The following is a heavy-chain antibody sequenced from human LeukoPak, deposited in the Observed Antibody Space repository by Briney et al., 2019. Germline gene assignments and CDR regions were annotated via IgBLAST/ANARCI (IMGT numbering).Heavy chain of an antibody. D-gene: IGHD1-26*01. CDR3: ARHPFPHEEIVGAH. V-gene: IGHV3-20*04. J-gene: IGHJ4*02. CDR1: GFTFSDYA. CDR2: INWNGGST. Sequence: PGGSLRLYCPVSGFTFSDYAMTWVRQAPGKGLEWVSGINWNGGSTGYADSVKGRFTISRDNAKNSLYLQMNSLRAEDTALYYCARHPFPHEEIVGAHWGQGTLVTVSS.